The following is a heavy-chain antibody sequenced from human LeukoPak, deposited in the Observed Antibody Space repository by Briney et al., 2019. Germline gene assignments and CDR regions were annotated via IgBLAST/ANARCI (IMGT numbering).Heavy chain of an antibody. Sequence: HSGGSLRLSCAASGFIFSNYAMYWVRQAPGKGLEWVSAISGRSNNTYYADSVKGRFTISRDSSKNTLYLQMNSLRADDTAVYYCAKWGDYDVLTGYYVSDFWGQGTLATVSS. CDR1: GFIFSNYA. V-gene: IGHV3-23*01. D-gene: IGHD3-9*01. CDR2: ISGRSNNT. CDR3: AKWGDYDVLTGYYVSDF. J-gene: IGHJ4*02.